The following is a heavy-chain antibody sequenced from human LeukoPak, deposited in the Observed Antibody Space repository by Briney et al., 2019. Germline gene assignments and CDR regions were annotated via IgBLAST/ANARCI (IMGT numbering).Heavy chain of an antibody. CDR1: GYSFTSYW. J-gene: IGHJ4*02. V-gene: IGHV5-51*01. Sequence: GESLKISCKGSGYSFTSYWIGWVRQMPGKGVGWLGIIYPGDSDTRYSPSFQGQVTISADKSISTVYLQWSSLKASDTAMYYCARLYGSGSYYIDYWGQGTLVTVSS. CDR2: IYPGDSDT. D-gene: IGHD3-10*01. CDR3: ARLYGSGSYYIDY.